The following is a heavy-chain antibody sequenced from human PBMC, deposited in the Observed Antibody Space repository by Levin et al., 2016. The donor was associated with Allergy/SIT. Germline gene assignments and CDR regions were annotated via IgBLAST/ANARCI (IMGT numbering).Heavy chain of an antibody. CDR1: GGSISSGGYY. CDR3: ARKGVGATTRSHFDY. Sequence: SETLSLTCTVSGGSISSGGYYWSWIRQHPGKGLEWIGYIYYSGSTYYNPSLKSRVTISVDTSKNQFSLKLSSVTAADTAVYYCARKGVGATTRSHFDYWGQGTLVTVSS. V-gene: IGHV4-31*03. CDR2: IYYSGST. D-gene: IGHD1-26*01. J-gene: IGHJ4*02.